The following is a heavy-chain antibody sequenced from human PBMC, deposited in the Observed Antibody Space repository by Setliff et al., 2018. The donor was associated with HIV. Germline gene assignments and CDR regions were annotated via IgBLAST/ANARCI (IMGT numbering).Heavy chain of an antibody. Sequence: PGGSLRLSCAASGFTFNSYGIHWVRQAPGKGLEWVAVTSTGGGIKICADSVKGRFTISRDNSKNTLFLQMNSLRPEDTATYYCVRDPIEGYPDYFDYWGQGTLVTVSS. J-gene: IGHJ4*02. D-gene: IGHD1-26*01. CDR2: TSTGGGIK. V-gene: IGHV3-30*03. CDR1: GFTFNSYG. CDR3: VRDPIEGYPDYFDY.